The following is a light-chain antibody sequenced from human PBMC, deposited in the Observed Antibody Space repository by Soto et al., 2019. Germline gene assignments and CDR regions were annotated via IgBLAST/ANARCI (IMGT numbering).Light chain of an antibody. CDR1: QSVSTSY. V-gene: IGKV3-20*01. J-gene: IGKJ2*01. CDR2: GAS. Sequence: PGERATLSCRASQSVSTSYLAWYQQKPGQAPRLLIYGASSRATGIPDRFSGSGSGTDFTLTISRLEPEDFAAYYCQQYGTSPRTFGQGTKLEIK. CDR3: QQYGTSPRT.